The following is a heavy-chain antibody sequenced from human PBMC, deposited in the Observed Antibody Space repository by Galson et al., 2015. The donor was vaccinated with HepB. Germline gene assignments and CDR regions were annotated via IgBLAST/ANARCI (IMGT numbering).Heavy chain of an antibody. CDR3: ATRPSIGWAGVVQRGPFDY. V-gene: IGHV1-24*01. J-gene: IGHJ4*02. CDR1: GYTLTELS. CDR2: FDPEDGET. Sequence: SVKVSCKVSGYTLTELSMHWVRQAPGKGLEWMGGFDPEDGETIYAQKFQGRVTMTEDTSTDTAYMELSSLRSEDTAVYYCATRPSIGWAGVVQRGPFDYWGQGTLVTVSS. D-gene: IGHD3-3*01.